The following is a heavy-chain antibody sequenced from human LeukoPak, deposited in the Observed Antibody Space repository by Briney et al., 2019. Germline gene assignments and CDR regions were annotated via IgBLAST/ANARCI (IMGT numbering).Heavy chain of an antibody. CDR1: GGSFSGYY. Sequence: PSETLSLTCAVYGGSFSGYYWSWIRQPPGKGLEWIGEINHSGSTNYNPSLKSRVTISVDTSKNQFSLKLSSVAAADTAVYYCARGVVVTAIGRQDFDYWGQGTLVTVS. J-gene: IGHJ4*02. CDR2: INHSGST. V-gene: IGHV4-34*01. D-gene: IGHD2-21*02. CDR3: ARGVVVTAIGRQDFDY.